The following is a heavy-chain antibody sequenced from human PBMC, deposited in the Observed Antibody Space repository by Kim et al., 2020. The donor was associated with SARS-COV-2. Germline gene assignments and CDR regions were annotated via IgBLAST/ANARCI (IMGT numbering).Heavy chain of an antibody. J-gene: IGHJ4*02. CDR3: ARGGIAVAGYIDY. V-gene: IGHV1-2*02. D-gene: IGHD6-19*01. Sequence: YAQKFQGRVTMTRDTSISTAYMELSRLRSDDTAVYYCARGGIAVAGYIDYWGQGTLVTVSS.